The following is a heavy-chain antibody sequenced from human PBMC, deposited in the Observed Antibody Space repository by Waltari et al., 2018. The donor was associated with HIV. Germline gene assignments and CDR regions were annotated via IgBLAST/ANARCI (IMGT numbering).Heavy chain of an antibody. CDR3: ARDPHYYDSSGEDYYYGMDV. D-gene: IGHD3-22*01. CDR2: IYYSGRT. CDR1: GGSISSYH. J-gene: IGHJ6*02. V-gene: IGHV4-59*01. Sequence: QVQLQESGPGLVKPSETLSLTCTVSGGSISSYHWSWIRQPQGKGLEWIGYIYYSGRTNYNPSLKSRVTISVDTSKNQFSLKLSSVTAADTAVYYCARDPHYYDSSGEDYYYGMDVWGQGTTVTVSS.